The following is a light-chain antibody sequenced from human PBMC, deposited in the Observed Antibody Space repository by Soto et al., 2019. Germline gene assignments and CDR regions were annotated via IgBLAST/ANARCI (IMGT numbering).Light chain of an antibody. Sequence: EIVLTQSPGTLSLSPGERATLSCRASQSVSSRYLAWYQQKPGQAPRLLIYGASSRATGIPDRFSGSGSGADFSLTISRLEPEGFAVYYCQQYGSSPKLTFGGGTKVEIK. CDR3: QQYGSSPKLT. V-gene: IGKV3-20*01. CDR1: QSVSSRY. CDR2: GAS. J-gene: IGKJ4*01.